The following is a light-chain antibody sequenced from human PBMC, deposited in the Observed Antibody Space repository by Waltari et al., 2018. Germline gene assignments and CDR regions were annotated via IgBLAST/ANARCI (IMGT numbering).Light chain of an antibody. V-gene: IGKV3D-20*01. CDR3: QLYGFSPGT. CDR2: DSS. CDR1: QSVNSIC. J-gene: IGKJ1*01. Sequence: IVLTQSPATLSLSPGERATLSCGASQSVNSICIAWYQQKPGLAPRLLMYDSSNRATGVPDRFSGSGSGTDFTLTISRLEPEDSAVYYCQLYGFSPGTFGQGTTVEIK.